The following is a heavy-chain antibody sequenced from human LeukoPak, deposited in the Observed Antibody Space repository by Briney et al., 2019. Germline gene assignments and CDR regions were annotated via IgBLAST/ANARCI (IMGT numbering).Heavy chain of an antibody. J-gene: IGHJ4*02. Sequence: QPGGSLRLSCAASGFTFSSYWMHWVRQAPGKGLVWVSRINSDGSSTSCADSVKGRFTISRDNAKNTLYLQMNSLRAEDTAVYYCARHRVDKYYDILTGYYPYWGQGTLVTVSS. D-gene: IGHD3-9*01. CDR3: ARHRVDKYYDILTGYYPY. CDR2: INSDGSST. V-gene: IGHV3-74*01. CDR1: GFTFSSYW.